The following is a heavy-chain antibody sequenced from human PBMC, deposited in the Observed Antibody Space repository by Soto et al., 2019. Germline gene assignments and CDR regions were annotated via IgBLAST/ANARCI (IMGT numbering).Heavy chain of an antibody. CDR1: GFTFSSYS. D-gene: IGHD2-2*02. CDR3: ARVPGEYCSSTSCYTLNY. J-gene: IGHJ4*02. CDR2: ISYDGTNK. Sequence: GGSLRLSCAASGFTFSSYSMHWVRQAPGKGLQWVAVISYDGTNKYYADSVEGRFTISRDNSKSTLYLQMNSLRADDTAVYSCARVPGEYCSSTSCYTLNYWGQGTLVTISS. V-gene: IGHV3-30*04.